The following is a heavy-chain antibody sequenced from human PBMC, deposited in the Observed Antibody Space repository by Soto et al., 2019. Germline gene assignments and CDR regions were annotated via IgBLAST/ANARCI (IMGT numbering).Heavy chain of an antibody. CDR3: AQEGYYYDSSGYYPRRFDY. Sequence: EVQLLESGGGLVQPGGSLRLSCAASGFTFSSYAMSWVRQAPGKGLEWVSALSGSGGSTYYADSVKGRFTISRDNSKNTLYLQMNSLRAEDTAVYYCAQEGYYYDSSGYYPRRFDYWGQGTLVTVSS. V-gene: IGHV3-23*01. CDR2: LSGSGGST. CDR1: GFTFSSYA. D-gene: IGHD3-22*01. J-gene: IGHJ4*02.